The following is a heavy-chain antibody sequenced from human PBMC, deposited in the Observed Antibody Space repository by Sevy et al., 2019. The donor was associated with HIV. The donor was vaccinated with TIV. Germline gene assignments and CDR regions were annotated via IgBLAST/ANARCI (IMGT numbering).Heavy chain of an antibody. CDR3: AKGVDTAMGRGGMDV. D-gene: IGHD5-18*01. CDR1: GFTFDDYT. Sequence: GRSLRLSCAASGFTFDDYTMHWVRQAPGKGLEWVSLISWDGGSTYYADSVKGRFTISRDNSKNSLYLQTNSLRTEDTALYYCAKGVDTAMGRGGMDVWGQGTTVTVSS. V-gene: IGHV3-43*01. J-gene: IGHJ6*02. CDR2: ISWDGGST.